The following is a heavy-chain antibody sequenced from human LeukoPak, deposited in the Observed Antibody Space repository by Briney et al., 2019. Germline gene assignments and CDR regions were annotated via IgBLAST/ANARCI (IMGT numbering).Heavy chain of an antibody. J-gene: IGHJ4*02. CDR1: GGSFSGYY. Sequence: PSETLSLTCAGYGGSFSGYYWSWIRQPPGKGLEWIGEINHSGSTNYNPSLKSRVTISVDTSKNQFSLKLSSVTAADTAVYYCARAGIAAARDYWGQGTLVTVSS. V-gene: IGHV4-34*01. CDR2: INHSGST. CDR3: ARAGIAAARDY. D-gene: IGHD6-13*01.